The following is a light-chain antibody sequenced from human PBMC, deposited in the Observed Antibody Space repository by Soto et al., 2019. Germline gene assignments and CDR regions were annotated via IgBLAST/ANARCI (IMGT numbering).Light chain of an antibody. CDR1: SGDVGSSNL. V-gene: IGLV2-23*02. J-gene: IGLJ1*01. CDR3: CSYAGSSTHV. Sequence: QSALTQPASVSGSPGQSITFSCTGTSGDVGSSNLVSWYQQHPGKAPKLLIYEVSKRPSGVSNRFSGSKSGNTASLTISGLRAEDEADYYCCSYAGSSTHVFGTGTKLTVL. CDR2: EVS.